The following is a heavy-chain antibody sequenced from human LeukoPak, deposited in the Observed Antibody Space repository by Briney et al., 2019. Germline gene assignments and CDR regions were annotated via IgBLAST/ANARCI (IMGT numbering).Heavy chain of an antibody. Sequence: SETLSLTCTVSGGSINSYYWGWIRQPPGKGLEWIGNMYYSGSTYYNPSLKSRVTISVDTSNNQFSLKLSSVTAADTAVYYCARSHHISAPFDLWRQGTLVSVPS. CDR1: GGSINSYY. D-gene: IGHD2-21*01. CDR3: ARSHHISAPFDL. V-gene: IGHV4-39*01. CDR2: MYYSGST. J-gene: IGHJ4*02.